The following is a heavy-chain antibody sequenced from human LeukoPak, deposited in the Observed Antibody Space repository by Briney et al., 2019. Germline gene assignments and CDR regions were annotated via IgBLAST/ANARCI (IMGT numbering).Heavy chain of an antibody. V-gene: IGHV1-46*01. Sequence: ASVKVSCKASGYTFTSYGISWVRQAPGQGLEWMGIINPCGGSTSYAQKFQGRVTMTRDMSTSTVYMELSSLRSEDTAVYYCARELPGGRMVRGVITRDDGFDIWGQGTIVTVSS. J-gene: IGHJ3*02. CDR3: ARELPGGRMVRGVITRDDGFDI. CDR1: GYTFTSYG. CDR2: INPCGGST. D-gene: IGHD3-10*01.